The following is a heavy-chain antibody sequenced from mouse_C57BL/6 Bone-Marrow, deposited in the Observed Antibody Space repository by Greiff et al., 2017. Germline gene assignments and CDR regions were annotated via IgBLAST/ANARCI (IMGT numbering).Heavy chain of an antibody. CDR3: TRDRKGGVFDY. Sequence: EVKVEESGEGLVKPGGSLKLSCAASGFTFSSYAMSWVRQTPEKRLEWVAYISSGGDYIYYADTVKGRFTISRDNARNPLYLQMSSLKSEDTAMYYCTRDRKGGVFDYWGQGTTHTVSS. CDR2: ISSGGDYI. CDR1: GFTFSSYA. D-gene: IGHD1-1*02. V-gene: IGHV5-9-1*02. J-gene: IGHJ2*01.